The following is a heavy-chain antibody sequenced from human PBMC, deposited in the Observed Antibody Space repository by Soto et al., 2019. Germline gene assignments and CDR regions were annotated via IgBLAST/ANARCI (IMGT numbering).Heavy chain of an antibody. CDR2: ISGNGRNT. Sequence: PGGSLRLSCAGSVFSFGGYPMAWVRQSPGKGLEWVASISGNGRNTYHADSVRGRFTISRDNSKNTLYLQMNSLRAEDTAVYYCAKGWELLLGLLDYWGQGTLVTVSS. V-gene: IGHV3-23*01. J-gene: IGHJ4*02. CDR3: AKGWELLLGLLDY. CDR1: VFSFGGYP. D-gene: IGHD1-26*01.